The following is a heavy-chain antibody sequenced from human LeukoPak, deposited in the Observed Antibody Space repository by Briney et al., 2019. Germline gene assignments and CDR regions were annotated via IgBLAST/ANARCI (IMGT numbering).Heavy chain of an antibody. CDR2: IYYSGST. D-gene: IGHD2-15*01. Sequence: SETLSLTCTVSGGSISSGDYYWSWIRQPPGKGLEWIGYIYYSGSTYYNPSLKSRVTISVDTSKNQFSLKLSSVTAADTAVYYCARGSAVVAADYWGQGTLVTVSS. CDR3: ARGSAVVAADY. CDR1: GGSISSGDYY. J-gene: IGHJ4*02. V-gene: IGHV4-30-4*01.